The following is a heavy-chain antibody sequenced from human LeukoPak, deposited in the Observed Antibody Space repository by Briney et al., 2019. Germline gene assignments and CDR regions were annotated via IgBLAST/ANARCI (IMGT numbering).Heavy chain of an antibody. CDR2: ISYDGSNK. Sequence: PGGSLRLSCAASGFTFSSYGMHWVRQAPGKGLEWVAVISYDGSNKFHADSVQGRFTISRDNSKNTLYLQINSLRAEDTAVYYCAQESELLCGGWFDPWGQGTLVTVSS. D-gene: IGHD2-2*01. J-gene: IGHJ5*02. CDR1: GFTFSSYG. CDR3: AQESELLCGGWFDP. V-gene: IGHV3-30*18.